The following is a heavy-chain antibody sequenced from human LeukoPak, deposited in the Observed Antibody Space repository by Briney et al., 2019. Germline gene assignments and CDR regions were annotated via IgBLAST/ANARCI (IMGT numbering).Heavy chain of an antibody. Sequence: PGGSLRLSCVASGFSFSTQRMHWVRQAPGKGLVWVSYINIDERITGYADSVKGRFTISRDNGKSTLYLQVNSLRVEDTAIYYCFREGDWGQGTLVTVSS. CDR2: INIDERIT. D-gene: IGHD3-10*01. CDR1: GFSFSTQR. V-gene: IGHV3-74*01. J-gene: IGHJ4*02. CDR3: FREGD.